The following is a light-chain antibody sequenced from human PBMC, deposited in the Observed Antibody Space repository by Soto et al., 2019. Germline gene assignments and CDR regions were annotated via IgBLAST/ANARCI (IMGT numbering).Light chain of an antibody. CDR2: EGS. CDR1: SSDIGGYDY. V-gene: IGLV2-23*01. J-gene: IGLJ2*01. CDR3: CSYAGSDTMI. Sequence: QSVLTQPASVSGSPGQSITISCTGTSSDIGGYDYVSWYQQPPGEAPKLMIYEGSKRPSGVSNRFSGSKSGNTASLTISGLQAEDEADYYCCSYAGSDTMIFGGGTKLTVL.